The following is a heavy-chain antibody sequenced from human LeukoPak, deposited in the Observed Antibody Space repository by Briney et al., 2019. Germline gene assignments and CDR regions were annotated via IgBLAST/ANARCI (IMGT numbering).Heavy chain of an antibody. CDR3: ARVTHDGWARSIWYFDL. J-gene: IGHJ2*01. CDR2: IYTSGST. D-gene: IGHD3-16*01. CDR1: GGSISSGSYY. Sequence: PSETLSLTCTVSGGSISSGSYYWSWIRQPAGKGLEWIGRIYTSGSTNYNPSLKSRVTISVDTSKNQFSLKLSSVTAADTAVYYCARVTHDGWARSIWYFDLWGRGTLVTVSS. V-gene: IGHV4-61*02.